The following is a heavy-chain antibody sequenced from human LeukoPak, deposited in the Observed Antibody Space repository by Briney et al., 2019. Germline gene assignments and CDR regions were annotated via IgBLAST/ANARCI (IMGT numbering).Heavy chain of an antibody. CDR1: GGSLSGYY. CDR2: INHSAST. J-gene: IGHJ4*02. Sequence: SETLSLTCAVYGGSLSGYYWSWIRQPPGKGLEWIGEINHSASTNYNPSLKSRVTISVDTSKNQFSLKLSSVTAADTAVYYCARGHDSSGWYFDYWGQGTLVTVSS. CDR3: ARGHDSSGWYFDY. D-gene: IGHD6-19*01. V-gene: IGHV4-34*01.